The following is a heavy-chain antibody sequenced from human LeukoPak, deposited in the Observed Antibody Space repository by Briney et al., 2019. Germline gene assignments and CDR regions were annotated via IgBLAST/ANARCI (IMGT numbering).Heavy chain of an antibody. CDR2: IYDRGPA. J-gene: IGHJ4*02. D-gene: IGHD3-10*01. CDR3: ARSRQASGLFSF. Sequence: PSETLSLTCTVSGGAIASGGYSWNWIRQSPGEGLERIGCIYDRGPAYYNPSLKSRFTISVDRPKNQFFLNVTSLTAADPAVYYCARSRQASGLFSFWGQGTPVVVSS. V-gene: IGHV4-30-2*06. CDR1: GGAIASGGYS.